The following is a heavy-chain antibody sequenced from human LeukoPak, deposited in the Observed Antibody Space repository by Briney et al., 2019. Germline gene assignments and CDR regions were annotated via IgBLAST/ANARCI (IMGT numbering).Heavy chain of an antibody. V-gene: IGHV4-39*07. CDR3: AREMTTVTQDAFDI. CDR2: IYDSGST. D-gene: IGHD4-17*01. CDR1: GGSIRSSYYY. Sequence: SETLSLTCTVSGGSIRSSYYYWGWIRQPPGKGLEWIGSIYDSGSTYYNPSLKSRVTISVDTSKNQFSLKLSSVTAADTAVYYCAREMTTVTQDAFDIWGQGTMVTVSS. J-gene: IGHJ3*02.